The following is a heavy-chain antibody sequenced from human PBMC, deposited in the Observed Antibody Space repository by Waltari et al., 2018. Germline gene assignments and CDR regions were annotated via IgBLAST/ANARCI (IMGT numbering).Heavy chain of an antibody. D-gene: IGHD4-4*01. Sequence: EVQLVESGGGLVQPGGSLRLSCAASGFTFSSYWMSWVRQAPGKGLEWVANIKQDGSEKYYVDSVKGRFTISRDNAKNSLYLQMNSLRPEDTALYYCAKGATTVATTPDHWGQGTLVTVSS. CDR2: IKQDGSEK. CDR3: AKGATTVATTPDH. V-gene: IGHV3-7*03. J-gene: IGHJ4*02. CDR1: GFTFSSYW.